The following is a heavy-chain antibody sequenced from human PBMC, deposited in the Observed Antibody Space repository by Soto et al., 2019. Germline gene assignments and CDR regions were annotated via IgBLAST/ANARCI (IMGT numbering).Heavy chain of an antibody. D-gene: IGHD1-20*01. CDR2: IYIGDST. V-gene: IGHV3-53*01. CDR3: ARDAGITGTPGDFDY. CDR1: GFTVSSSY. Sequence: GGSLRLSCAASGFTVSSSYMSWVRQAPGKGLEWVSVIYIGDSTYYADSVKGRFTMSRDSSKNTVYLQMNSLRPEDTAVYYCARDAGITGTPGDFDYWGQGDLVTVSS. J-gene: IGHJ4*02.